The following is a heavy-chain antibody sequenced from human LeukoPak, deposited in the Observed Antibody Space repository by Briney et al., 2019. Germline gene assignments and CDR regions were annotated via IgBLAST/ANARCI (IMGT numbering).Heavy chain of an antibody. J-gene: IGHJ4*02. V-gene: IGHV4-61*01. CDR3: ASRSHSTGYFDY. CDR2: VYYSGRT. CDR1: GSSVRSDNYY. Sequence: NPSETLSLTCAVSGSSVRSDNYYWNWIRQPPGKGLEWVGNVYYSGRTNYNPSLKSRVTISIDTSKNQFSLELSSVTAADTAVYYCASRSHSTGYFDYWGQGTLVTVSS. D-gene: IGHD1-26*01.